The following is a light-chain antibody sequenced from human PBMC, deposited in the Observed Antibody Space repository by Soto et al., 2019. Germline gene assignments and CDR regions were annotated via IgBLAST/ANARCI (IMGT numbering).Light chain of an antibody. V-gene: IGKV2-30*01. CDR1: QSPVSTDGYTF. CDR3: MQTTQWPHT. J-gene: IGKJ2*01. Sequence: DAVLTPSPLSLPVTLGQPASISCRSSQSPVSTDGYTFLNWFQQRPGQSPRRLIYQASNRNSGVPDRFSGSGSGTIFTLKISRVEAEDVGLYYCMQTTQWPHTVGQGTKVDIK. CDR2: QAS.